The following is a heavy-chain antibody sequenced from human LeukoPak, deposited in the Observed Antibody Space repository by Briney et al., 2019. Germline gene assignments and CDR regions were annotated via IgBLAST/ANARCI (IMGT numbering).Heavy chain of an antibody. Sequence: SETLSLTCTVSGGSISSYYWSWIRQPPGKGLEWIGYIYYSGSTYYNPSLRSRVTISVDTSKNQFSLKLSSVTAADTAVYYCARHRILRYFDWLLSPWSWFDPWGQGTLVTVSS. CDR3: ARHRILRYFDWLLSPWSWFDP. J-gene: IGHJ5*02. CDR1: GGSISSYY. CDR2: IYYSGST. V-gene: IGHV4-59*08. D-gene: IGHD3-9*01.